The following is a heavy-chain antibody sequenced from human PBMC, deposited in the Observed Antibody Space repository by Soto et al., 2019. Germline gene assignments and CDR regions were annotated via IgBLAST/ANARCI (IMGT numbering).Heavy chain of an antibody. V-gene: IGHV4-39*01. J-gene: IGHJ1*01. CDR2: IYYSGST. D-gene: IGHD2-21*02. CDR3: ADGLHCGGDCPISEYFHH. CDR1: DGSISSSYYY. Sequence: PSETLSLTCTVSDGSISSSYYYWGWIRQPPGKGLEWIGSIYYSGSTYYNPSLEGRVTISVDTSKGQLSLKLTSVTAADTAVYYCADGLHCGGDCPISEYFHHWGQGTLVTVPQ.